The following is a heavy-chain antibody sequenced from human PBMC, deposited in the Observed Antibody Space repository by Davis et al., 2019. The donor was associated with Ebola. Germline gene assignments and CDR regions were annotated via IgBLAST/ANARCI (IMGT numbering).Heavy chain of an antibody. Sequence: GKSLKISCKGSGYSFTSYWIGWVRQMPGKGLEWMGIIYPGDSDTRYSPSFQGQVTISADKSISTAYLQWSSLKASDTAMYYCARRTIFGVVNSMALDYWGQGTLVTVSS. J-gene: IGHJ4*02. V-gene: IGHV5-51*03. CDR2: IYPGDSDT. D-gene: IGHD3-3*01. CDR3: ARRTIFGVVNSMALDY. CDR1: GYSFTSYW.